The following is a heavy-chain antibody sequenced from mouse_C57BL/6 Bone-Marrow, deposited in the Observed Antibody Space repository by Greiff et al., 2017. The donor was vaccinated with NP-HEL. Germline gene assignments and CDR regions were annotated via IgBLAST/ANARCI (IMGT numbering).Heavy chain of an antibody. CDR2: INPSTGGT. Sequence: VKLMESGPELVKPGASVKISCKASGYSFTGYSMNWVKQSPEKSLEWIGEINPSTGGTTYNQKFKAKATLTVDKSSSTAYMQLKSLTSEDSAVYYCARRNLLWLREFDYWGQGTTLTVSS. D-gene: IGHD2-2*01. CDR1: GYSFTGYS. J-gene: IGHJ2*01. CDR3: ARRNLLWLREFDY. V-gene: IGHV1-42*01.